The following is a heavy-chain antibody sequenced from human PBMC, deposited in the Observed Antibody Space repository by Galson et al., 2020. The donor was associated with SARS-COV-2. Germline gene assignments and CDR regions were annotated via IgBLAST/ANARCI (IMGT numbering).Heavy chain of an antibody. CDR2: IYYTGST. CDR3: ARRSSGYNSLYFDY. Sequence: ASETLSLTCTVSGGSISSSFYYWGWTRQPPGKGLEWIGTIYYTGSTYYNPSLKSRVTISVDTSKNQFSLKLSSVTAADTAVYYCARRSSGYNSLYFDYWGQGSLVTVSS. D-gene: IGHD3-22*01. V-gene: IGHV4-39*01. J-gene: IGHJ4*02. CDR1: GGSISSSFYY.